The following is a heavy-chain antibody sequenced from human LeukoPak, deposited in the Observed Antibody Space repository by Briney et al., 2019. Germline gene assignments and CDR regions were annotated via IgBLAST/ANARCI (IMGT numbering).Heavy chain of an antibody. CDR3: ARSGSGYNPIDF. Sequence: PEASVKVSCKASGYTFSSSGISWVPQAPGQGLEWMGWISPYNDDTRYEQTLQGRVTMTTDTSTSTVYMELRSLRSDDTAVYYCARSGSGYNPIDFWGQGTRVTVSS. D-gene: IGHD5-12*01. CDR2: ISPYNDDT. J-gene: IGHJ4*02. V-gene: IGHV1-18*01. CDR1: GYTFSSSG.